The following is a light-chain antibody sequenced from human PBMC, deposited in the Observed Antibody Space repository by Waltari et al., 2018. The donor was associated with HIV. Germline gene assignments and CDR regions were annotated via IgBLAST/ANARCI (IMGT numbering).Light chain of an antibody. J-gene: IGKJ3*01. V-gene: IGKV1-6*01. CDR2: AAS. Sequence: IHITQSPSSLSASVRHSVIISCRASQRIRNYLGWYQQKPGKAPKALIYAASSLQSGVPSRFSGSGSGTDFTLTINNLQPEDSATYYCLQDDSYPLTFGPGTKVDV. CDR1: QRIRNY. CDR3: LQDDSYPLT.